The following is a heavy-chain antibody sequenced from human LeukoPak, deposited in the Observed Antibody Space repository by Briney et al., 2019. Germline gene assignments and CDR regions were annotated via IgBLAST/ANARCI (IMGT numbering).Heavy chain of an antibody. CDR2: IYFGGST. J-gene: IGHJ3*02. CDR3: ARRGIFYGGKAFDI. CDR1: AGSISTSSYC. Sequence: SETLSLTCTVSAGSISTSSYCWGWIRQPRGKGLAWIGSIYFGGSTYYNPSIKSRVTISVDTSKNQFSLKLSSVTAADTAVYYCARRGIFYGGKAFDIWGQGTMVTVSS. D-gene: IGHD4-23*01. V-gene: IGHV4-39*01.